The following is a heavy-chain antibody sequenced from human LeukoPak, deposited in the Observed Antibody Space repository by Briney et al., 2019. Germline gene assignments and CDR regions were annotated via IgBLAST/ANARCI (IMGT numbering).Heavy chain of an antibody. CDR2: MNHNSGNT. D-gene: IGHD2-21*02. V-gene: IGHV1-8*03. CDR1: GYTFTSYD. J-gene: IGHJ4*02. CDR3: ARGVDSVTAIDY. Sequence: AASVKVSCKASGYTFTSYDINWVRQATGQGLEWMGWMNHNSGNTGYAQKLQGRVTITRNTSISTAYMELSSLRSEDTAVYYCARGVDSVTAIDYWGQGTLVIVSS.